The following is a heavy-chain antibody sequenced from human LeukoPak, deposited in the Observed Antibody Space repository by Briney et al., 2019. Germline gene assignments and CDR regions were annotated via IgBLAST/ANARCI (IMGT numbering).Heavy chain of an antibody. J-gene: IGHJ4*02. CDR1: GGTFSRYA. CDR3: AGASSKWELSF. CDR2: YIPMFGTA. Sequence: SVKVSCKASGGTFSRYAISWVRQAPGQGLEWMGSYIPMFGTAEYAQNFQNTVTITADESMSTFSMEVSSLRPEDTAVYFCAGASSKWELSFWGQGTLVTVSS. V-gene: IGHV1-69*13. D-gene: IGHD1-26*01.